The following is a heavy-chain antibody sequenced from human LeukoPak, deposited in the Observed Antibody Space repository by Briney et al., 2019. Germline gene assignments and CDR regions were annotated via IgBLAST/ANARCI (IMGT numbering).Heavy chain of an antibody. V-gene: IGHV1-8*01. D-gene: IGHD6-19*01. Sequence: ASVKVSCKASGNTFTSYDINWVRQATGQGLEWMGWMNPNSGNTGYAQKFQGRVTMTRNTSISTAYMELSSLRSEDTAVYYCARGLGIAVAGTLDYWGQGTLVTVSS. J-gene: IGHJ4*02. CDR2: MNPNSGNT. CDR3: ARGLGIAVAGTLDY. CDR1: GNTFTSYD.